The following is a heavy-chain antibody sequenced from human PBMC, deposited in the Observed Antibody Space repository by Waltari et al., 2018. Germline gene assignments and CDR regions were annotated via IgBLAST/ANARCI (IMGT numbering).Heavy chain of an antibody. CDR1: GYTFSGYY. CDR2: INPNSGDT. V-gene: IGHV1-2*02. CDR3: ARSPSPSYYYHYYMDV. J-gene: IGHJ6*03. Sequence: QVQLVQSGAEVKKPGASVMLSCKASGYTFSGYYMHWVRQAPGQGLEWMGCINPNSGDTNYAQNFQGRVTMTRDTSISTAYMEVSRLRSDDTAVYYCARSPSPSYYYHYYMDVWDKGTTVTVSS.